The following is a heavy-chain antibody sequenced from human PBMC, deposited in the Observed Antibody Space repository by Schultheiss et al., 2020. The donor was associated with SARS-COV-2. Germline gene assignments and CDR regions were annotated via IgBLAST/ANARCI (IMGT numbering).Heavy chain of an antibody. Sequence: GGSLRLSCKASGYSFTSYWIGWVRQMPGKGLEWMGIIYPGDSDTRYSPSFQGQVTISADKSISTAYLQWSSLKASDTAMYYCARRSGSYRHDAFDIWGQGTMVTVSS. CDR3: ARRSGSYRHDAFDI. CDR2: IYPGDSDT. CDR1: GYSFTSYW. V-gene: IGHV5-51*01. D-gene: IGHD1-26*01. J-gene: IGHJ3*02.